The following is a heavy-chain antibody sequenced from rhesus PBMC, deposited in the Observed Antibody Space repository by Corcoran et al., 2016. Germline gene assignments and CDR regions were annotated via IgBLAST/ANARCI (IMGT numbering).Heavy chain of an antibody. D-gene: IGHD5-36*01. CDR3: ARRSTVYWYFDL. CDR2: IGGSSGNT. Sequence: QVQLQESGPGLVKPSETLSLTCSVSGGSLSGYYWNWIRQPPGKGREWIGYIGGSSGNTYYNPSIKSRVTISTDTSKNQFSLKLSSVTAADTAVYYCARRSTVYWYFDLWGPGTPITISS. CDR1: GGSLSGYY. J-gene: IGHJ2*01. V-gene: IGHV4-165*02.